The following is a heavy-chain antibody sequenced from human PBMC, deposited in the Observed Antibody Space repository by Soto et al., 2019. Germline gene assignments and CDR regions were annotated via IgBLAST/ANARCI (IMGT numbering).Heavy chain of an antibody. CDR1: GFTFSSYW. J-gene: IGHJ3*02. Sequence: GGSLRLSCAASGFTFSSYWMSWVRQAPGKGLEWVANIKQDGSEKYYVDSVKGRFTISRDNAKNSLYLQMNSLRAEDTAVYYCARDGDIVVPAAMGAFDIWGQGTMVTVSS. D-gene: IGHD2-2*01. CDR3: ARDGDIVVPAAMGAFDI. CDR2: IKQDGSEK. V-gene: IGHV3-7*03.